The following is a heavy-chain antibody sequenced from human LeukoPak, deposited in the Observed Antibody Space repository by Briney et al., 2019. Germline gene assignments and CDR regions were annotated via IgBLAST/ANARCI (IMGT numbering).Heavy chain of an antibody. CDR1: GGSFSGYY. CDR3: AREHRDYDFWSGYYLYWFGP. V-gene: IGHV4-34*01. J-gene: IGHJ5*02. Sequence: PSETLSLTCAVYGGSFSGYYWSWIRQPPGKGLEWIGEINHSGSTNYNPSLKSRVTISVDTSKNQFSLKLSSVTAADTAVYYCAREHRDYDFWSGYYLYWFGPWGQGTLVTVSS. CDR2: INHSGST. D-gene: IGHD3-3*01.